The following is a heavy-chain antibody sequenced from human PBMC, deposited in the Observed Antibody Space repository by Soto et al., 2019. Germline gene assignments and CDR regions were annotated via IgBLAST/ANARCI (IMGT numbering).Heavy chain of an antibody. J-gene: IGHJ5*02. CDR1: GFTVSSNY. CDR3: ARVGGDIVVVPAAMGGNNWFDP. Sequence: GGSLRLSCAASGFTVSSNYMSWVRQAPGKGLEWVSVIYSGGSTYYADSVKGRFTISRDNSKNTLYLQMNSLRAEDTAVYYCARVGGDIVVVPAAMGGNNWFDPWGQGTLVTVSS. V-gene: IGHV3-66*01. CDR2: IYSGGST. D-gene: IGHD2-2*01.